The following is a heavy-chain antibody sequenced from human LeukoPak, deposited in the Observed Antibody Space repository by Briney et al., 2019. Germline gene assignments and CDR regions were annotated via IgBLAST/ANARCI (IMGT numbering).Heavy chain of an antibody. J-gene: IGHJ4*02. CDR3: ARESVEMATNY. D-gene: IGHD5-24*01. CDR2: IYHTGST. Sequence: SETLSLTCDVSGGSISSGLYSWSWIRQPLGKGLEWIGYIYHTGSTYYNPSLKSRVTISVGTSKNQFSLELSSVTAADTAVYYCARESVEMATNYWGQGTLVTVSS. V-gene: IGHV4-30-2*01. CDR1: GGSISSGLYS.